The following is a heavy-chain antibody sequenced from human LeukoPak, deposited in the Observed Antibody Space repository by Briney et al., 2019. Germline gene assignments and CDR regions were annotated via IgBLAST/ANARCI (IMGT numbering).Heavy chain of an antibody. D-gene: IGHD3-22*01. CDR2: ISSSSSYI. V-gene: IGHV3-21*01. CDR1: GFTFSSYS. J-gene: IGHJ3*02. Sequence: TTGGSLRLSCAASGFTFSSYSMNWVRRAPGKGLEWVSSISSSSSYISYADAVKGRFTISRDNAKNSLYLQMNSLRAEDTAVYYCARESGVVSLGAFDIWGQGTMVTVSS. CDR3: ARESGVVSLGAFDI.